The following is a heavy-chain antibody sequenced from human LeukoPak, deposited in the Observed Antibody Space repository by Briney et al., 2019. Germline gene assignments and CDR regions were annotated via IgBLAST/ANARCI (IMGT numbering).Heavy chain of an antibody. J-gene: IGHJ4*02. D-gene: IGHD2-15*01. CDR2: INPNTGCT. Sequence: SVKLSCKASGYTLTAYYMHWVRQAPGHGLEWMGWINPNTGCTNDAQNFQGRVTMTGDTSINTASMELSGLRSDDTAVYYCARALCSGGSCYPAPPGIDFWGQGTLVTVSS. CDR3: ARALCSGGSCYPAPPGIDF. CDR1: GYTLTAYY. V-gene: IGHV1-2*02.